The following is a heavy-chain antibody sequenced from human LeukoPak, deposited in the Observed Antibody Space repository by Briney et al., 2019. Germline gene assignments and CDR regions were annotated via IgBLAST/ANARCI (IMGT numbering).Heavy chain of an antibody. D-gene: IGHD3-22*01. Sequence: GGSLRLSCAASGFTFSSYAMSWVRQAPGKGLEWVSAISSGGGSTYYADSVKGRFTISRDNSKNTLYMQMDSLRAEDTAVYYCAKRLTFYYDSSGYYPFDYWGQGTLVTVSS. CDR2: ISSGGGST. CDR3: AKRLTFYYDSSGYYPFDY. CDR1: GFTFSSYA. J-gene: IGHJ4*02. V-gene: IGHV3-23*01.